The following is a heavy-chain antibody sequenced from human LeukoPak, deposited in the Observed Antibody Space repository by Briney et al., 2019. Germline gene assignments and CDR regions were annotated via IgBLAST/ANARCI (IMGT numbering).Heavy chain of an antibody. CDR1: GGSISSYY. J-gene: IGHJ5*02. Sequence: PSETLSLTRTVSGGSISSYYWSWIRQPPGKGLEWIGYIYYSGSTNYNPSLKSRVTISVDTSKNQFSLKLSSVTAADTAVYYCARGTYYDFWSGYYSGIDPYNWFDPWGQGTLVTVSS. D-gene: IGHD3-3*01. CDR3: ARGTYYDFWSGYYSGIDPYNWFDP. V-gene: IGHV4-59*01. CDR2: IYYSGST.